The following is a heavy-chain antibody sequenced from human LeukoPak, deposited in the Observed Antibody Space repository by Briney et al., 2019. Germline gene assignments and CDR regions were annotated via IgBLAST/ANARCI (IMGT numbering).Heavy chain of an antibody. Sequence: SETLSLTCTVSGGSISSYYWSWIRQPPGKGLEWIGYIYYSGSTYYNPSLKSRVTISVDTSKNQFSLKLSSVTAADTAVYYCAGDRRAFCSGGSCYSKLDAFDIWGQGTMVTVSS. CDR2: IYYSGST. V-gene: IGHV4-59*12. J-gene: IGHJ3*02. CDR3: AGDRRAFCSGGSCYSKLDAFDI. CDR1: GGSISSYY. D-gene: IGHD2-15*01.